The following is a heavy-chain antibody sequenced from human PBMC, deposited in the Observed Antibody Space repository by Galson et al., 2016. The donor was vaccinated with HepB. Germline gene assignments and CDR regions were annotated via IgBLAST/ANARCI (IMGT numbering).Heavy chain of an antibody. CDR2: ISSSSSTI. D-gene: IGHD3-16*02. CDR3: ARALGVWGSYRYVYDY. J-gene: IGHJ4*02. CDR1: GFTFSSYS. V-gene: IGHV3-48*02. Sequence: SLRLSCAASGFTFSSYSMNWVRQAPGKGLEWVSYISSSSSTIYYADSVKGRFTISRDNAKNSLYLQMNSLRDEDTAVYYCARALGVWGSYRYVYDYWGQGTLVTVSS.